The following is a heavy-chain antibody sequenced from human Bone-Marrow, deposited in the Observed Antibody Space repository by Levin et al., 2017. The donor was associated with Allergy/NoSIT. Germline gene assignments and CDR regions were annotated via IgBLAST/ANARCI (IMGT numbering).Heavy chain of an antibody. D-gene: IGHD3-10*01. V-gene: IGHV3-49*03. J-gene: IGHJ5*02. CDR2: IRSKAYGGTT. CDR3: TRVITMVRGVIIHNWFDP. Sequence: PGGSLRLSCTASGFTFGDYAMSWFRQAPGKGLEWVGFIRSKAYGGTTEYAASVKGRFTISRDDSKSIAYLQMNSLKTEDTAVYYCTRVITMVRGVIIHNWFDPWGQGTLVTVSS. CDR1: GFTFGDYA.